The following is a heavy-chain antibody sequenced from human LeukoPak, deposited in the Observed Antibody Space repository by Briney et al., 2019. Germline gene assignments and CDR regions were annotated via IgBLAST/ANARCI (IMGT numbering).Heavy chain of an antibody. V-gene: IGHV4-34*01. CDR3: ARDAFRPLGGSSWGEFDY. D-gene: IGHD6-13*01. CDR1: GGPFSGYY. Sequence: SETLSLTCAVYGGPFSGYYWSWIRQPPGKGLEWIGEINHSGSTNYNPSLKSRVTISVDTSKNQFSLKLSSVTAADTAVYYCARDAFRPLGGSSWGEFDYWGQGTLVTVSS. J-gene: IGHJ4*02. CDR2: INHSGST.